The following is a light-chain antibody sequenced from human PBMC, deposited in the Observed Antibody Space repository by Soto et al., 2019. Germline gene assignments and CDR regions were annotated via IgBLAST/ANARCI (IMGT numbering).Light chain of an antibody. Sequence: IVLTQSPGTLSLFPGESATLYCRVSQRGSSATVGWYQQRPGQAPGLLFYRASSRATGVPDRFSGGGSGTDLTLPISRLGPEDLGVYYCQHSGTTFGPGTKVEIK. CDR1: QRGSSAT. CDR2: RAS. CDR3: QHSGTT. J-gene: IGKJ1*01. V-gene: IGKV3-20*01.